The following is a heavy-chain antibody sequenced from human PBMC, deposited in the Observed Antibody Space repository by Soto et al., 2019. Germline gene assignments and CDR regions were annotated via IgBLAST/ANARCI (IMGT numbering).Heavy chain of an antibody. V-gene: IGHV3-23*01. D-gene: IGHD4-17*01. CDR3: AKRVTTVKNYYYYGMDV. CDR1: GFTFSSYA. CDR2: ISGSGGST. Sequence: GGSLRLSCAASGFTFSSYAMSWVRQAPGKGLEWVSAISGSGGSTYYADSVKGWFTISRDNSKNTLYLQMNSLRAEDTAVYYCAKRVTTVKNYYYYGMDVWGQGTMVTVSS. J-gene: IGHJ6*02.